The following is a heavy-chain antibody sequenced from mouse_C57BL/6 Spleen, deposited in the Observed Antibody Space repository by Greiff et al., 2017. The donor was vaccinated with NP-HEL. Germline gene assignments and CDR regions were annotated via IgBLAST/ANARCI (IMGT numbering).Heavy chain of an antibody. CDR2: IYPGDGDT. V-gene: IGHV1-82*01. J-gene: IGHJ3*01. Sequence: QVQLQQSGPELVKPGASVKISCKASGYAFSSSWMNWVKQRPGKGLEWIGRIYPGDGDTNYNGKFKGKATLTADKSSSTAYMQLSSLTSEDSAVYFCARGNYGNYGAYWGQGALVTVSA. CDR3: ARGNYGNYGAY. D-gene: IGHD2-1*01. CDR1: GYAFSSSW.